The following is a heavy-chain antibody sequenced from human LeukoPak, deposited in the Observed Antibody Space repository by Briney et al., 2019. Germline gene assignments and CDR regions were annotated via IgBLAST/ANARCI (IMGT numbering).Heavy chain of an antibody. J-gene: IGHJ4*02. CDR1: GFPFPSYW. CDR2: IKQDGSEK. D-gene: IGHD6-25*01. V-gene: IGHV3-7*01. CDR3: AREAAPRY. Sequence: GGSLRLSCAASGFPFPSYWMTWVRQAPGKGLEWVANIKQDGSEKNYGDSVKGRFTISRDNAKNSLYLQMSSLRAEDTAVYYCAREAAPRYWGQGTLVTVSS.